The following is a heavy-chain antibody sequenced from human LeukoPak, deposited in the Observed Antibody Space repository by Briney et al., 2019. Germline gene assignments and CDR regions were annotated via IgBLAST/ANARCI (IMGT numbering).Heavy chain of an antibody. D-gene: IGHD2-15*01. CDR2: ISGSGNII. V-gene: IGHV3-11*01. J-gene: IGHJ3*02. CDR1: GFTFGDYY. CDR3: TTEWLVVVAATQSGAFDI. Sequence: GGSLRLSCAASGFTFGDYYMSWIRQAPGKGLEWVSYISGSGNIIYYTDSVKGRFTISRDNAKNSLYLQMNSLRAEDTAVYYCTTEWLVVVAATQSGAFDIWGQGTMVTVSS.